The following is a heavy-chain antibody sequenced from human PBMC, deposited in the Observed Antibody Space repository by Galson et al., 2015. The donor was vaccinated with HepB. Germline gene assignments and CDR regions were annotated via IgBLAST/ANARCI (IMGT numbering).Heavy chain of an antibody. Sequence: SLRLSCAASGFTFSSYWMSWVRQAPGKGLEWVANIKQDGSEKYYVDSVKGRFTISRDNAKNSLYLQMNSLRAEDTAVYYCAKHVPPGPRRYYYYGMDVWGQGTTVTVSS. CDR3: AKHVPPGPRRYYYYGMDV. CDR1: GFTFSSYW. CDR2: IKQDGSEK. J-gene: IGHJ6*02. D-gene: IGHD2-21*01. V-gene: IGHV3-7*03.